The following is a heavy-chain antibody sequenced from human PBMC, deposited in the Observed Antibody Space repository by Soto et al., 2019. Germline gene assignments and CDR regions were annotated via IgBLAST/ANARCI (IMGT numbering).Heavy chain of an antibody. V-gene: IGHV4-59*01. CDR1: GGSMNNNY. D-gene: IGHD6-19*01. Sequence: QVQLQESGPGLVKSSETLSLTCTVSGGSMNNNYWSWIRQPPGKGLEYIGYIYYNGDTNYNPSLKSRVTISVDTSRNRFYLKLTSVAATDTAVYFCARGGWYLDYWGQGILVTVSS. CDR3: ARGGWYLDY. J-gene: IGHJ4*02. CDR2: IYYNGDT.